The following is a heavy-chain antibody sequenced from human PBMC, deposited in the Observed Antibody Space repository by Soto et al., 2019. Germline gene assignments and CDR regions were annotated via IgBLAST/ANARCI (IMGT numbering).Heavy chain of an antibody. D-gene: IGHD4-17*01. V-gene: IGHV1-8*02. CDR3: ARAGLTYGDYEGGDH. Sequence: QVQLVQSGAEVKKPGSSVKVSCKASGGTFSSYAISWVRQATGQGLEWMGWMNPNSGNTGYAQKFQGRVTMTRNTSISTAYMELSSLRSEDTAVYYCARAGLTYGDYEGGDHWGQGTLVTVSS. CDR1: GGTFSSYA. J-gene: IGHJ4*02. CDR2: MNPNSGNT.